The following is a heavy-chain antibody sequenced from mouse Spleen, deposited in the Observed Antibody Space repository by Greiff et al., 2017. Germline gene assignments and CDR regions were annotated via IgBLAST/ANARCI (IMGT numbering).Heavy chain of an antibody. CDR1: GYSFTSYY. CDR3: ARSITGTGY. J-gene: IGHJ2*01. CDR2: IYPGSGNT. V-gene: IGHV1-66*01. D-gene: IGHD4-1*01. Sequence: QVQLKESGPELVKPGASVKISCKASGYSFTSYYIHWVKQRPGQGLEWIGWIYPGSGNTKYNEKFKGKATLTADTSSSTAYMQLSSLTSEDSAVYYCARSITGTGYWGQGTTLTVSS.